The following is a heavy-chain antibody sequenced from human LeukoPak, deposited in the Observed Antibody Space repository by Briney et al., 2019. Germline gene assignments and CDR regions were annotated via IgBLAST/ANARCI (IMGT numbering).Heavy chain of an antibody. J-gene: IGHJ4*02. V-gene: IGHV4-59*01. CDR3: ARSTQFPATGDFDY. D-gene: IGHD7-27*01. CDR1: GGSISTYY. CDR2: IYYSETT. Sequence: PSETLSLTRTVSGGSISTYYWTWIRQPPGKGLEWIGYIYYSETTDYNPSLKGRVTISVDTSKNQFSLKLSSVTAADTAVYYCARSTQFPATGDFDYWGQGTLVTVSS.